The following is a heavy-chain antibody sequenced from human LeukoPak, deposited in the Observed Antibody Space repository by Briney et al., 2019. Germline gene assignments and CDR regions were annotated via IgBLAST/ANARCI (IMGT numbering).Heavy chain of an antibody. Sequence: SETLSLTCTVSGGSMSTYYWSWIRQPPGKGLEWIGYIYDSGSTNYNPSLKSRVTISVDTSKNHFSLNLSSVTAADTAVYYCARRGSGGRSFDYWGQETLVTVSS. CDR1: GGSMSTYY. J-gene: IGHJ4*02. CDR2: IYDSGST. CDR3: ARRGSGGRSFDY. V-gene: IGHV4-59*08. D-gene: IGHD3-10*01.